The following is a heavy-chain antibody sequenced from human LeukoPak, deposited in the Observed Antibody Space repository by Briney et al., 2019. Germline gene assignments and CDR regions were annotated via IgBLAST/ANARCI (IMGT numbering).Heavy chain of an antibody. CDR1: GGSISSYY. CDR2: IYYSGST. Sequence: PSETLSLTCTVSGGSISSYYWSWIRQPPGKGLEWIGYIYYSGSTNYNPSLRSRVTISADTSKNQFSLKLSSVTAADTAVYYCARRYSYGASDAFDIWGQGTMVTVSS. CDR3: ARRYSYGASDAFDI. V-gene: IGHV4-59*08. D-gene: IGHD5-18*01. J-gene: IGHJ3*02.